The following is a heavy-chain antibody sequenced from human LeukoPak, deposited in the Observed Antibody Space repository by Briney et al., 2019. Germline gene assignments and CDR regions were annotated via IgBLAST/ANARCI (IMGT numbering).Heavy chain of an antibody. D-gene: IGHD3-22*01. V-gene: IGHV4-39*07. Sequence: SETLSLTCTVSGGSIRSSYYYWGWIRQPPGKGLEWIGEINHSGSTNYNPSLKSRVTISVDTSKKQFSLKLSSVTAADTAVYYCVTYYFDSSGPKKNYWGQGTLVTVSS. CDR2: INHSGST. J-gene: IGHJ4*02. CDR1: GGSIRSSYYY. CDR3: VTYYFDSSGPKKNY.